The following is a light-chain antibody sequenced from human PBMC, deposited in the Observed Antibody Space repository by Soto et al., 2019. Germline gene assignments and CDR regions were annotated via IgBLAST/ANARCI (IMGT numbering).Light chain of an antibody. Sequence: EIGLTQSPCTLSLSPGERATLSCRASQSVSSDYLAWYHQKPGQTPKVLIYRASSSATGIPDRFSGSGSGTDFTLNISRLEPEDFAVYYCQQYGSSPLTFCGGTKVEIK. V-gene: IGKV3-20*01. J-gene: IGKJ4*01. CDR3: QQYGSSPLT. CDR1: QSVSSDY. CDR2: RAS.